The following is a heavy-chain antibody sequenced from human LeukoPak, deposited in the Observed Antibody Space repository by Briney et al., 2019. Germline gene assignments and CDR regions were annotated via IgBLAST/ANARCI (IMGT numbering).Heavy chain of an antibody. V-gene: IGHV3-7*05. CDR1: GFTFSSYS. D-gene: IGHD2-2*01. CDR2: IKHDGSEK. Sequence: GGSLRLSCAASGFTFSSYSMSWVRQVPGKGLEWVANIKHDGSEKHSVDSVKGRFTISRDNAKNSLYLQMDSLRAEDTAVYYCARDGADIVVVPAAMRGWGWYFDLWGRGTLVTVSS. CDR3: ARDGADIVVVPAAMRGWGWYFDL. J-gene: IGHJ2*01.